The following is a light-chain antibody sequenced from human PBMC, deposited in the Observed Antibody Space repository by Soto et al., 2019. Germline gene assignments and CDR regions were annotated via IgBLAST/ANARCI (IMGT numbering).Light chain of an antibody. CDR1: SSDVGSYNL. Sequence: QSVLTQPASVSGSPGQSITISCTGPSSDVGSYNLVSWYQQHPGKAPKLMIYEGSKRPSGVSNRFSGSKSGNTASLTISGLQAEDEADYYCCSYAGSSTFAYVFGTGTKVTVL. J-gene: IGLJ1*01. V-gene: IGLV2-23*03. CDR2: EGS. CDR3: CSYAGSSTFAYV.